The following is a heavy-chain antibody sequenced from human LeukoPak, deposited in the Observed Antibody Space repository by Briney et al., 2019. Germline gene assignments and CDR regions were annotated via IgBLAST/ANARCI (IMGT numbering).Heavy chain of an antibody. J-gene: IGHJ4*02. Sequence: PGGSLRLSCAASGFTFDDYAMHWVRQAPGKGLEWVSLISWDGGSTYYADSVKGRFTISRDNSKNSLYLQMNSLRAEDTALYYCAKDRSDYVWGSYRSPSTAEIDYWGQGTLVTVSS. CDR3: AKDRSDYVWGSYRSPSTAEIDY. V-gene: IGHV3-43D*03. CDR2: ISWDGGST. CDR1: GFTFDDYA. D-gene: IGHD3-16*02.